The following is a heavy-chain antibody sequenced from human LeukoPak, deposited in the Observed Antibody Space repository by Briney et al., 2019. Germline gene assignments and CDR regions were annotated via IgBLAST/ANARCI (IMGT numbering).Heavy chain of an antibody. V-gene: IGHV1-2*02. D-gene: IGHD3-16*01. CDR2: INPNSGGT. Sequence: ASVKVSCKTSGYSFTDYYMHWVRQAPGQGLEWMGWINPNSGGTSSAQEFQGRVTMTRDTSITTVYMEVSWLTPDDTAIYYCARADRLHGGPYLIGPWGQGTLVTVSS. CDR1: GYSFTDYY. CDR3: ARADRLHGGPYLIGP. J-gene: IGHJ5*02.